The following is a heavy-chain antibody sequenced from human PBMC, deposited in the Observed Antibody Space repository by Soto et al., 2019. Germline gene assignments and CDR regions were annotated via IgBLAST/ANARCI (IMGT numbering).Heavy chain of an antibody. J-gene: IGHJ3*01. D-gene: IGHD1-1*01. V-gene: IGHV3-48*01. Sequence: EVKLVESGGGLVQPGGSLRLSCVASGLTFSISSMNWVRQAPGKGLEWVSYIATSSSAIYYPDSVRGRFTISRDDAKNSLYLQMNSLLAEDTAVYYCASPTYGTGSFDVWGQGTMVTVSS. CDR1: GLTFSISS. CDR3: ASPTYGTGSFDV. CDR2: IATSSSAI.